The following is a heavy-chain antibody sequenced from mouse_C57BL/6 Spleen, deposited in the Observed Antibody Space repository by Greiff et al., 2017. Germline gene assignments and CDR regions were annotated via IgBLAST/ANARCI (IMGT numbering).Heavy chain of an antibody. V-gene: IGHV1-64*01. D-gene: IGHD2-5*01. CDR2: IHPNSGST. J-gene: IGHJ1*03. CDR3: ARYYSNPHWYFDV. Sequence: QVQLQQPGAELVKPGASVKLSCKASGYTFTSYWMHWVKQRPGQGLEWIGMIHPNSGSTNYNEKFKSKATLTVDKSASTAYMQLSSLTSEDSAVYYYARYYSNPHWYFDVWGTGTTVTVSS. CDR1: GYTFTSYW.